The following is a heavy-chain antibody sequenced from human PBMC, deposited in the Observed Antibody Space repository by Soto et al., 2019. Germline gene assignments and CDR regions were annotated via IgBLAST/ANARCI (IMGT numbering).Heavy chain of an antibody. Sequence: PVGSLRLSCAASGFTFSDYAMSWARQAPGKGLEWVSTISAGGDATFYADSVKGRFTISRDNSKNTLYLQMNSLRADDTAVYYCAKDTGSDYYYDSSGYYSAFDVWGQGTMVTVSS. J-gene: IGHJ3*01. CDR3: AKDTGSDYYYDSSGYYSAFDV. CDR2: ISAGGDAT. CDR1: GFTFSDYA. D-gene: IGHD3-22*01. V-gene: IGHV3-23*01.